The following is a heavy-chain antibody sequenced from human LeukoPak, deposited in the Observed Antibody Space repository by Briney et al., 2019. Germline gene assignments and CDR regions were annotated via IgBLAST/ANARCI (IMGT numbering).Heavy chain of an antibody. J-gene: IGHJ4*02. CDR3: ARVRCSSTSCYARPPYYFDY. CDR1: GASITSKAYF. Sequence: SETLSLTCTVSGASITSKAYFWGWIRRPPGKGLEWVGTLSYDGSAYYNTSLRSRVTISVDTSKSQFSLKVTSVTAADTAVYYCARVRCSSTSCYARPPYYFDYWGQGTLVTVSS. V-gene: IGHV4-39*07. D-gene: IGHD2-2*01. CDR2: LSYDGSA.